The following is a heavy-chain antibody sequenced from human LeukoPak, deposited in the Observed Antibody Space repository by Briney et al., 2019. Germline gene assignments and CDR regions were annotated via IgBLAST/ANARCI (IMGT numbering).Heavy chain of an antibody. CDR1: GFTFSSYW. V-gene: IGHV3-7*01. CDR2: IKQDGSEK. Sequence: GGPLRLSCAASGFTFSSYWMSWVRQAPGKGMEWVANIKQDGSEKSYVDSVKGRFTISRDNAKNSLYLQMNSLRAEDTAVYYCARMLSDTAMVAFHWGQGTLVTVSS. J-gene: IGHJ4*02. CDR3: ARMLSDTAMVAFH. D-gene: IGHD5-18*01.